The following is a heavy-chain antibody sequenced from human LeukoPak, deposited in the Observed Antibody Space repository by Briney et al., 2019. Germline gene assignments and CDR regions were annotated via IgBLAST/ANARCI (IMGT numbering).Heavy chain of an antibody. J-gene: IGHJ4*02. V-gene: IGHV3-23*01. Sequence: GGSLRLSCAASGFTFSSYAMSWVRQAPGKGLEWVSAISGSGGSTYYADSVKGRFTISRDSSKNTLYLQMNSLRAEDTAVYYCAKDCSSGWSHHDYWGQGTLVTVSS. D-gene: IGHD6-19*01. CDR2: ISGSGGST. CDR1: GFTFSSYA. CDR3: AKDCSSGWSHHDY.